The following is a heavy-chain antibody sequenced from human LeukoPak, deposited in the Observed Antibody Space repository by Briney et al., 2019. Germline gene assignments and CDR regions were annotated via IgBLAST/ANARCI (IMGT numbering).Heavy chain of an antibody. Sequence: GGSLRLSCAASGFTFRNYWMHWVRQAPGKGLVWVSRINSDGLITNYADSVKGRFTVSRDNPKNTLYLQMNSLRVEDTAVYYCAKGGLRDGYSYASWGQGTLITVSS. CDR2: INSDGLIT. V-gene: IGHV3-74*01. CDR3: AKGGLRDGYSYAS. D-gene: IGHD5-24*01. CDR1: GFTFRNYW. J-gene: IGHJ5*02.